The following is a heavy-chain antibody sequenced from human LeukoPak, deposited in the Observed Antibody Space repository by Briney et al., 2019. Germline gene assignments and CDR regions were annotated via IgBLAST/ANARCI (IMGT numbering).Heavy chain of an antibody. CDR2: INPKNGGT. CDR3: ASSVTSRGFDC. D-gene: IGHD2-21*02. CDR1: GYTFTGYY. Sequence: ASVKVSCKASGYTFTGYYMHWVRQAPGQGLGWMGWINPKNGGTNYAQKFQGRVTMSRDTSINTAYMEVSTLGPDDTAVYFCASSVTSRGFDCWGQGTLVTVSS. J-gene: IGHJ4*02. V-gene: IGHV1-2*02.